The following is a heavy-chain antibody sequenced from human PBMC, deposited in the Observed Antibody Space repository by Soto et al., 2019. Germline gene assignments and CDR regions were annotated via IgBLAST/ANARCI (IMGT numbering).Heavy chain of an antibody. Sequence: ASVKVSCKASGYTFTSCAMRWVRQAPGQRLEWMGWINAGNGNTKYSQKFQGRVTITRDTSASTAYMERSSLRSEDTAVYYCARGSGYYYWDDYWGQGTLVTVSS. J-gene: IGHJ4*02. D-gene: IGHD3-22*01. CDR3: ARGSGYYYWDDY. CDR2: INAGNGNT. V-gene: IGHV1-3*01. CDR1: GYTFTSCA.